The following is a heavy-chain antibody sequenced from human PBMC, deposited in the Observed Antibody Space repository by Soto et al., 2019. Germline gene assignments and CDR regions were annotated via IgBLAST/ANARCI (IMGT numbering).Heavy chain of an antibody. V-gene: IGHV4-59*12. Sequence: SETLSLTCTVSGGSISSYYWSWIRQPPGKGLEWIGYIYYSGSTNYNPSLKSRVTISVDTSKNQFSLKLSSVTAADTAVYYCARDRDPLRYFDRTSNFDYWGQGTLVTVSS. CDR1: GGSISSYY. CDR3: ARDRDPLRYFDRTSNFDY. J-gene: IGHJ4*02. D-gene: IGHD3-9*01. CDR2: IYYSGST.